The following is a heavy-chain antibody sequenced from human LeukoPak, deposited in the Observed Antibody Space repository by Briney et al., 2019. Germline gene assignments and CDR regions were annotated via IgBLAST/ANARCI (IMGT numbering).Heavy chain of an antibody. CDR1: GGSISRYY. V-gene: IGHV4-59*08. CDR3: ARHLYESRGQTSFDY. J-gene: IGHJ4*02. D-gene: IGHD3-22*01. CDR2: ISYSGST. Sequence: SETLSLTCTVSGGSISRYYWSWIRQPPGEGLEWIGYISYSGSTNYNPSLKSRVTISVDTSQNQFSLKLSSVTAADTAMYYCARHLYESRGQTSFDYWGQGTLVTVSS.